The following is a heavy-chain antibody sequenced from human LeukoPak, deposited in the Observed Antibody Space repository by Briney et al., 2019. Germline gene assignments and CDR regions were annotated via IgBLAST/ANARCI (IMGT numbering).Heavy chain of an antibody. D-gene: IGHD3-22*01. CDR2: IYPSDSDT. CDR1: GYSFTSYW. CDR3: ARHGSSDYSDSSGFYSNYFFDY. J-gene: IGHJ4*02. V-gene: IGHV5-51*01. Sequence: KPGESLKISRKGSGYSFTSYWIGWVRQMPGKGLEWMGIIYPSDSDTRYSPSFQGQVTISADKSISTAYLHWSGLKASDTAMYYCARHGSSDYSDSSGFYSNYFFDYWGQGTLVTVSS.